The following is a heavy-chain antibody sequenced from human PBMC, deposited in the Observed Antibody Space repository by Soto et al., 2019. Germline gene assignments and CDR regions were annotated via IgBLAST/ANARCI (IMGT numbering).Heavy chain of an antibody. Sequence: SETLSLTCAVYGGSFSGYYWSWIRQPPGKGLEWIGEINHSGSTNYNPSLKSRVTISVDTSKNQFSLKLSSVTAADTAVYYCARERGVLLWLGELSWFDPWGQGTLVTVSS. CDR1: GGSFSGYY. D-gene: IGHD3-10*01. J-gene: IGHJ5*02. CDR3: ARERGVLLWLGELSWFDP. V-gene: IGHV4-34*01. CDR2: INHSGST.